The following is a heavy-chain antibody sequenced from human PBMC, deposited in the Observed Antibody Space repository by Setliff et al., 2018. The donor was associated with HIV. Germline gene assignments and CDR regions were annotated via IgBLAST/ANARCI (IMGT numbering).Heavy chain of an antibody. V-gene: IGHV1-8*02. CDR1: GDTFTSYD. CDR3: ARSDHSSGYYYNFDY. Sequence: ASVKVSCKTSGDTFTSYDINWVRQAAGHGLEWMGWMTPYSGNTGYAQKFQGRVSMTRNTSISTAYMELSSLRSEDTAVYYCARSDHSSGYYYNFDYWGQGTLVTVSS. CDR2: MTPYSGNT. J-gene: IGHJ4*02. D-gene: IGHD3-22*01.